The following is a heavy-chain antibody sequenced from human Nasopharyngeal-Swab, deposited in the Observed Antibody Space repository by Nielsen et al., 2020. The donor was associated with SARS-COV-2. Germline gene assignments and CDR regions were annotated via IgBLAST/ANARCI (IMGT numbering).Heavy chain of an antibody. CDR2: IIPIFGTA. J-gene: IGHJ5*02. V-gene: IGHV1-69*01. D-gene: IGHD2-15*01. CDR3: ARVYCSVGSCYWFDP. Sequence: WVRQDPGQGLEWMGGIIPIFGTANYAQKFQGRVTITADESTSTAYMELSSLRSEDTAVYYCARVYCSVGSCYWFDPWGQGTLVTVSS.